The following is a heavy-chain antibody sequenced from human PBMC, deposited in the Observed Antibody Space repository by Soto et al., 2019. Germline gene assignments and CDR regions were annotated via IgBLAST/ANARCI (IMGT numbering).Heavy chain of an antibody. CDR1: GGSISSYY. CDR3: ARGVVVAAQYDY. D-gene: IGHD2-15*01. V-gene: IGHV4-59*01. CDR2: VYYSGST. Sequence: SETLSLTCTVSGGSISSYYWSWIRQPPGKGLEWIGYVYYSGSTNYNPSLKSRVTISVDTSKNQFSLKLSSVTTADTAVYYCARGVVVAAQYDYWGQGTLVTVSS. J-gene: IGHJ4*02.